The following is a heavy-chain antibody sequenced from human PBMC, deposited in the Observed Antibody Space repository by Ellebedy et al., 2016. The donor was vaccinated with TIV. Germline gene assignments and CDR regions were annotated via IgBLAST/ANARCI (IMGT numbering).Heavy chain of an antibody. D-gene: IGHD6-6*01. CDR2: FGTAGDT. J-gene: IGHJ6*02. CDR1: GFTFSNYY. Sequence: GESLKISCSASGFTFSNYYMHWVRQTTGKRLEWVAAFGTAGDTYYSGSVKGRFTISRDNAKNTLYLQMNSLRAEDTAVYYCARASSLAPRPGRRSFILDDWGQGTTVTVS. CDR3: ARASSLAPRPGRRSFILDD. V-gene: IGHV3-13*01.